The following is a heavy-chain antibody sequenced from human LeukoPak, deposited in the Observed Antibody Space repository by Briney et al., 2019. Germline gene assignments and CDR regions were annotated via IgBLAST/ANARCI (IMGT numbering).Heavy chain of an antibody. J-gene: IGHJ4*02. CDR1: GYTLTELS. D-gene: IGHD4-17*01. V-gene: IGHV1-24*01. CDR2: FDPEDGET. Sequence: ASVKVSCKVSGYTLTELSMHWVRQAPGKGLEWMGGFDPEDGETIYAQKFQGRVTMTGDTSTDTAYMELSSLRSEDTAVYYCATGGDYPGYWGQGTLVTVSS. CDR3: ATGGDYPGY.